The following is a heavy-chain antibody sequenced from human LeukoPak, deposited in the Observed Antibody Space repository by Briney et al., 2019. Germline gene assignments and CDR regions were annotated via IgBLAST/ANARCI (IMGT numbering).Heavy chain of an antibody. CDR3: ARRDWGLGTYYFDY. CDR1: GFSISSHY. Sequence: SSETLSLTCTVSGFSISSHYWSWIRQPPGKGLEWIGYMYYSGSSNYNPSLKSRVTISVDTSKNQFSLKLSSVTAADTAVYYCARRDWGLGTYYFDYWGQGALVTVSS. D-gene: IGHD7-27*01. CDR2: MYYSGSS. V-gene: IGHV4-59*08. J-gene: IGHJ4*02.